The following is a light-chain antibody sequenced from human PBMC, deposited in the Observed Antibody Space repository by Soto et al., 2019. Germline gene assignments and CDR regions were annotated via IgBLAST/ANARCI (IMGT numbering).Light chain of an antibody. CDR2: GAS. J-gene: IGKJ1*01. CDR1: QSVSSSY. Sequence: EIVLTQSPGTLSLSPGESATISCRASQSVSSSYLAWYQQQPGQAPRLLIYGASYRATGIPDRFSGSGSGTDSTLTISRLESEDFAVDYCQQYGSSRTFGQGTKVDIK. CDR3: QQYGSSRT. V-gene: IGKV3-20*01.